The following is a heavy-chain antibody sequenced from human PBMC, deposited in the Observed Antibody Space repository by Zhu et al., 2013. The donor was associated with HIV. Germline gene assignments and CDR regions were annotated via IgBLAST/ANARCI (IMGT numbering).Heavy chain of an antibody. CDR1: GYSISSGYY. V-gene: IGHV4-38-2*01. Sequence: VQLQESGPGLVKPSETLSLTCAVSGYSISSGYYWGWIRQPPGKGLEWIGSIYHSGSTYYNPSLKSRVTISVDTSKNQFSLKLSAVTAADTAVYYCARAAMGSFDYWGQGILVTVSS. CDR2: IYHSGST. CDR3: ARAAMGSFDY. D-gene: IGHD5-18*01. J-gene: IGHJ4*01.